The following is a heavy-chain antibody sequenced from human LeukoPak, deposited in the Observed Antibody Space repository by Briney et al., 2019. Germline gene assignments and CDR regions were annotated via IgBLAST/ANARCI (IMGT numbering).Heavy chain of an antibody. V-gene: IGHV3-21*01. Sequence: GGSLRLSCAASGFTLSSYSMNWVRQAPGKGVEWVSSISSSSSYIYYADSVKGRFTISRDNAKNSLYLQMNSLRAEDTAVYYCARVRCSGGSCYAGCFDYWGQGTLVTVSS. D-gene: IGHD2-15*01. CDR1: GFTLSSYS. CDR2: ISSSSSYI. CDR3: ARVRCSGGSCYAGCFDY. J-gene: IGHJ4*02.